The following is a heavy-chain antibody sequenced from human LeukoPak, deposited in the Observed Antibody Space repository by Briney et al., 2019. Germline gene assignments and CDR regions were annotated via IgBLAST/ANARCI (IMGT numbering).Heavy chain of an antibody. CDR1: GGSISSGDYY. CDR3: AREGGYSSSSKYFQH. V-gene: IGHV4-61*08. Sequence: PSQTLSLTCTVFGGSISSGDYYWSWIRQPPGKGLEWIGYIYYSGSTNYNPSLKSRVTISVDTSKNQFSLKLSSVTAADTAVYYCAREGGYSSSSKYFQHWGQGTLVTVSS. D-gene: IGHD6-13*01. J-gene: IGHJ1*01. CDR2: IYYSGST.